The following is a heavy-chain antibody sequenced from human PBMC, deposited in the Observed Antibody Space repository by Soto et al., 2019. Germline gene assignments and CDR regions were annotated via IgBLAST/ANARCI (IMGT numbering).Heavy chain of an antibody. CDR2: IIPIFGTA. D-gene: IGHD5-12*01. Sequence: EASVKVSCKASGGTFSSYAISWVRQAPGQGLEWMGGIIPIFGTANYAQKFQGRVTITADESTSTAYMELSSLRSEDTAVYYCARDQSGWLPDYWGQGTLVTVSS. CDR1: GGTFSSYA. V-gene: IGHV1-69*13. CDR3: ARDQSGWLPDY. J-gene: IGHJ4*02.